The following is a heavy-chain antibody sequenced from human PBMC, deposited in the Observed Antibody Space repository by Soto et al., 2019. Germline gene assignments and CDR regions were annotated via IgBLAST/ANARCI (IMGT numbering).Heavy chain of an antibody. V-gene: IGHV1-69*13. CDR2: IIPMFGTA. Sequence: SVKVSCKASGGTFSSYAISWVRQAPGQGLEWMGGIIPMFGTANYAQKFQGRVTITADESISTAYLQWSSLKASDTAMYYCASPLSVGSGWLFDYWGQGTLVTVSS. CDR3: ASPLSVGSGWLFDY. CDR1: GGTFSSYA. D-gene: IGHD6-19*01. J-gene: IGHJ4*02.